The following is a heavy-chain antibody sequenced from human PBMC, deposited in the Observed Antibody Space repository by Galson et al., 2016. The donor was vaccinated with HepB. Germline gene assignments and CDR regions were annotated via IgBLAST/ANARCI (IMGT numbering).Heavy chain of an antibody. CDR2: TKSKRDGGAV. CDR3: GLGIVLAK. J-gene: IGHJ4*02. CDR1: GFSFRDSL. D-gene: IGHD5-12*01. Sequence: SLRLSCAASGFSFRDSLMTWVRRTPGKGLEWVALTKSKRDGGAVEYAAPVKDRFIISRDDSDNILYLQMNSLTTDDTAVYYCGLGIVLAKWGQGTLVTVSS. V-gene: IGHV3-15*01.